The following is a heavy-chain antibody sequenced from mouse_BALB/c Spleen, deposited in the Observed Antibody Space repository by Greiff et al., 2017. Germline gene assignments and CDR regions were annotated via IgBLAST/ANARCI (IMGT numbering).Heavy chain of an antibody. CDR3: ARGGYDVWFAY. Sequence: EVKLVESGPGLVKPSQSLSLTCTVTGYSITSDYAWNWIRQFPGNKLEWMGYISYSGSTSYNPSLKSRISITRDTSKNQFFLQLNSVTTEDTATYYCARGGYDVWFAYWGQGTLVTVSA. D-gene: IGHD2-2*01. CDR2: ISYSGST. CDR1: GYSITSDYA. V-gene: IGHV3-2*02. J-gene: IGHJ3*01.